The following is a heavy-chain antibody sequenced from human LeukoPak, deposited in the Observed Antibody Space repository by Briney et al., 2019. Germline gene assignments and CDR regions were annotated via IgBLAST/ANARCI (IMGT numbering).Heavy chain of an antibody. D-gene: IGHD1-26*01. CDR2: ISSSSSTI. J-gene: IGHJ1*01. CDR1: GFTFSSNS. CDR3: ARWSYSGSP. Sequence: SGGSLRLSCAASGFTFSSNSMNWVRQAPGKGLEWISYISSSSSTIYYADSVKGRFTISRDNAKNSLNLQMNSLRAEDTAVYYCARWSYSGSPWRQGTLVTVAS. V-gene: IGHV3-48*01.